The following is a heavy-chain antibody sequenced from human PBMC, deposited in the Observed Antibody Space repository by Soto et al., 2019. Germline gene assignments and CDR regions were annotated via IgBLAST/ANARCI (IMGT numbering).Heavy chain of an antibody. Sequence: EVQLVESGGGLVKPGGSLRLSCAASGFTVTNAWMSWVRQAPGKGPEWVGRIKGKTEGGTTDYAAPVRGRFTMSRDDSRNTLYLQMNSLKTEDTAVYYCTTVPSGWRAAGGWGRGTLVTVSS. J-gene: IGHJ4*02. D-gene: IGHD3-3*01. V-gene: IGHV3-15*01. CDR2: IKGKTEGGTT. CDR1: GFTVTNAW. CDR3: TTVPSGWRAAGG.